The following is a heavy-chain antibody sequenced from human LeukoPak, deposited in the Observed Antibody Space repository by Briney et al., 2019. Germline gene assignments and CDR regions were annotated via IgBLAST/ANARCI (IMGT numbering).Heavy chain of an antibody. V-gene: IGHV4-38-2*02. CDR3: ARRISSWYAIDY. CDR1: GYSISSGYY. Sequence: PSETLSLTCTVSGYSISSGYYWGWIRQPPGKGLEWIGSICHSGSTYYNPSLKSRVTISVDTSKNQFSLKLSSVTAADTAVYYCARRISSWYAIDYWGQGTLVTVSS. J-gene: IGHJ4*02. D-gene: IGHD6-13*01. CDR2: ICHSGST.